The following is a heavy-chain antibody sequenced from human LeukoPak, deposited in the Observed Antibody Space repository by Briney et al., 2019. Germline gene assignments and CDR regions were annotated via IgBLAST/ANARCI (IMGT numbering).Heavy chain of an antibody. J-gene: IGHJ5*02. CDR1: GYSFTNYD. CDR2: MNPNSGIT. D-gene: IGHD3-10*01. V-gene: IGHV1-8*02. Sequence: ASVKVSCKASGYSFTNYDINWVRQATGQGLEWMGWMNPNSGITAYAQKFQGRVTMTRDTSISTAYMELSRLRSDDTAVYYCARDPKYYYGSGSYDPWGQGTLVTVSS. CDR3: ARDPKYYYGSGSYDP.